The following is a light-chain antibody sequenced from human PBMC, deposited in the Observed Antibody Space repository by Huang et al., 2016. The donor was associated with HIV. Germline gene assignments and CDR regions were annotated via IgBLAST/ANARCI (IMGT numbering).Light chain of an antibody. V-gene: IGKV2-28*01. CDR2: FGS. Sequence: DIVMSQSPLSLTVTPGEPASISCKSNESLLYTNGFRYLNWYLQKPGLSPQLLIYFGSNGASGVPDRFSGRGTGIEFTLTISRVEADDVGVYYCMQSLQTPPTFGQGTKVEI. CDR3: MQSLQTPPT. CDR1: ESLLYTNGFRY. J-gene: IGKJ1*01.